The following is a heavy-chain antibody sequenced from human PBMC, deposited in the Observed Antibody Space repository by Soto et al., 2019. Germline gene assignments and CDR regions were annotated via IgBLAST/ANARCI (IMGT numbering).Heavy chain of an antibody. CDR1: GYTFTSYA. V-gene: IGHV1-3*05. CDR3: ARVGPPGMGPAARGGYYDGMDV. D-gene: IGHD2-2*01. J-gene: IGHJ6*02. Sequence: QVQLVQSGAEEKKPGASVKVSCKASGYTFTSYAMHWVRQAPGQRLEGMGWINAGNGNTKYSQKFQGRVTITRDTSASTAYMEQSRLRSEDTAVYYCARVGPPGMGPAARGGYYDGMDVWGQGTTSTVSS. CDR2: INAGNGNT.